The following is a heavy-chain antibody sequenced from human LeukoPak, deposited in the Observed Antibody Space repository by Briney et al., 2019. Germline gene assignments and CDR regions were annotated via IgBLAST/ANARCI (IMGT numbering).Heavy chain of an antibody. CDR2: IIPILGIA. CDR3: ARDTNHSPELAFDI. CDR1: GGTFSSYA. Sequence: GASVKVSCKASGGTFSSYAISWVRQAPGQGLEWMGRIIPILGIANYAQKFQGRVTITADKSTSTAYMELSSLRSEDTAVYYCARDTNHSPELAFDIWGQGTMVTVSS. V-gene: IGHV1-69*04. D-gene: IGHD2-8*01. J-gene: IGHJ3*02.